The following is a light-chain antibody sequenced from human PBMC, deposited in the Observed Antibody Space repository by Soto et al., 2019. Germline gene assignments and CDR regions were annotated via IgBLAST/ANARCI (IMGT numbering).Light chain of an antibody. CDR2: WAS. Sequence: DIVMPQSPDSLAVSLGERATINCKSSQSVLLSSNNKNYFGWYQQKPGQPPKLLIYWASTRESGVPDRFGGSGSGTDFTLTISSLQAEDGAVYYCQQYYSTPPTFGQGTKLEIK. CDR1: QSVLLSSNNKNY. CDR3: QQYYSTPPT. J-gene: IGKJ2*01. V-gene: IGKV4-1*01.